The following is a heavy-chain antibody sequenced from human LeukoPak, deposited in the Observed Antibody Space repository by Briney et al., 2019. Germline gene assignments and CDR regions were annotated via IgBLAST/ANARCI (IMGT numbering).Heavy chain of an antibody. Sequence: SETLSLTCTVSGGSISSSSYYWGWIRQPPGKGLEWIGTIYYSGSTYYNPSLKSRVTISVDTSKSQFSLKLSSVTAADTAVYYCARGLWFGDENPPYFDYWGQGILVTVSS. CDR3: ARGLWFGDENPPYFDY. D-gene: IGHD3-10*01. J-gene: IGHJ4*02. V-gene: IGHV4-39*07. CDR2: IYYSGST. CDR1: GGSISSSSYY.